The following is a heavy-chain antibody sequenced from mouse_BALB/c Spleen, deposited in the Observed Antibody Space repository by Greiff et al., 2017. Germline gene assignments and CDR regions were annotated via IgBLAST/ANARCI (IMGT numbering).Heavy chain of an antibody. CDR1: GYSITSDYA. D-gene: IGHD1-2*01. Sequence: EVKLQESGPGLVKPSQSLSLTCTVTGYSITSDYAWNWIRQFPGNKLEWMGYISYSGSTSYNPSLKSRISITRDTSKNQFFLQLNSVTTEDTATYYCAREGPGSFAYWGQGTLVTVSA. CDR3: AREGPGSFAY. CDR2: ISYSGST. V-gene: IGHV3-2*02. J-gene: IGHJ3*01.